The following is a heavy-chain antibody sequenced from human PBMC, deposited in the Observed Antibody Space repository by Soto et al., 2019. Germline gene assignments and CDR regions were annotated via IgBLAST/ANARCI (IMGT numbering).Heavy chain of an antibody. V-gene: IGHV1-69*01. Sequence: QVQLAQSGAEVRKPGSSVKVSCRASGGSFSDFAFSWVRQAPGQGLEWMGGVIHMFAATKYAQRFQDRVTITADASMPTVYLALSSLTSDDSAVYYCARGGIVAVPAALSSYDDYTNYRFDSWVQGTIVSV. CDR1: GGSFSDFA. J-gene: IGHJ4*02. CDR2: VIHMFAAT. CDR3: ARGGIVAVPAALSSYDDYTNYRFDS. D-gene: IGHD2-15*01.